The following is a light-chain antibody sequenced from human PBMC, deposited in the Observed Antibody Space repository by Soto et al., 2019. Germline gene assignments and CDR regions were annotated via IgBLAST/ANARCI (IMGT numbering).Light chain of an antibody. J-gene: IGKJ1*01. CDR3: QHYGSSRT. Sequence: EIVMTQSPATLSVSPGERATLTCRASQSVSSNLAWYQQKPGQAPRLLIYGASSRATGIPDRFSGSASGTDFTLTISSLEPEDFAVYYCQHYGSSRTFGQGTKVDIK. V-gene: IGKV3-20*01. CDR1: QSVSSN. CDR2: GAS.